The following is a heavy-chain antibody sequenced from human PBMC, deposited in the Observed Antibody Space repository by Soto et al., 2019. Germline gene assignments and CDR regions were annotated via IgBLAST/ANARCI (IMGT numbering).Heavy chain of an antibody. D-gene: IGHD1-26*01. V-gene: IGHV5-51*01. J-gene: IGHJ4*02. CDR1: GYTFTDYW. CDR3: ARGAIAGSTLNYFDY. Sequence: PGESLKISCEGSGYTFTDYWIGWVRQMPGKGLEWMGIIYPGDSDTRYSPSFQGQVTISADKSISTTYLQWSSLKASDTAMYYCARGAIAGSTLNYFDYWGQGTLVTVSS. CDR2: IYPGDSDT.